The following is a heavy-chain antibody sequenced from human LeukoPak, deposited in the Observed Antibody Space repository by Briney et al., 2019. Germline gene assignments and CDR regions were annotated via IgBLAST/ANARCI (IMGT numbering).Heavy chain of an antibody. D-gene: IGHD3-3*01. CDR2: IFSGGST. Sequence: GGSLRLSCAASGFTVSSNYMSWVRQAPGKGLEWVSVIFSGGSTYYADSVKGRFTISRDNSKNTLYLQMNSLRAEDTAVYYCARATYDFWSGPNFDYWGQGTLVTVSS. J-gene: IGHJ4*02. V-gene: IGHV3-53*01. CDR3: ARATYDFWSGPNFDY. CDR1: GFTVSSNY.